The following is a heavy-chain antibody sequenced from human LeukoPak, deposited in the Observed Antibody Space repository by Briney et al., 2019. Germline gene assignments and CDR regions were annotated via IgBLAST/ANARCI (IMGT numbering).Heavy chain of an antibody. Sequence: PSETLSLTCTVSGGSISSSSYYWGWIRQPPGKGLEWIGSIYYSRSTYYNPSLKSRVTICVDTSKNQFSLKLSSVTAEDTAVYCCARHYNRDDLLDYWGQGTLVTVSS. J-gene: IGHJ4*02. CDR3: ARHYNRDDLLDY. CDR1: GGSISSSSYY. CDR2: IYYSRST. D-gene: IGHD1-20*01. V-gene: IGHV4-39*01.